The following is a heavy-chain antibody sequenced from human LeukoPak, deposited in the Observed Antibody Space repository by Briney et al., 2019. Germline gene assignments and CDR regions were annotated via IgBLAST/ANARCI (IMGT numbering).Heavy chain of an antibody. J-gene: IGHJ3*02. CDR1: GYSFTSYW. D-gene: IGHD3-22*01. CDR3: ARDSSGYYSAFDI. Sequence: GESLKISCKGSGYSFTSYWIGWVRQMPGKGLEWMGIIYPGDSDTRYSPSFQGQVTIAADKSISTAYLQWSSLKASDTAMYYCARDSSGYYSAFDIWGQGTMVTVSS. CDR2: IYPGDSDT. V-gene: IGHV5-51*01.